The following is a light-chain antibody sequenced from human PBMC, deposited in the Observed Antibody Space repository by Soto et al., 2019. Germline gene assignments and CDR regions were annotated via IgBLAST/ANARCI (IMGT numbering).Light chain of an antibody. CDR1: STDVRDYNY. V-gene: IGLV2-14*01. CDR2: EVR. J-gene: IGLJ2*01. Sequence: QSALTQPASVSGSPGQSITISCTGTSTDVRDYNYVSWYQQHPGKAPKVLIYEVRNRPSGVSNRFSGSKSGNTASLTISGLQAEDEADYFCSSYTTRNTLLFGGRTKLTVL. CDR3: SSYTTRNTLL.